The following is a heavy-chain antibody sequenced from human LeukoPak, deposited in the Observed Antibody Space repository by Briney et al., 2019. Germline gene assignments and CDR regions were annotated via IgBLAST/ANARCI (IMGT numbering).Heavy chain of an antibody. CDR3: ARPPAGGGFGEKGGDY. CDR2: INPNSGGT. CDR1: GYTFTGYY. Sequence: ASVKVSCKASGYTFTGYYMHWVRQAPGQGLEWMGWINPNSGGTNYAQKFQGRVTMTRDTSISTAYMELSRLRSDDTAVYYCARPPAGGGFGEKGGDYWGQGTLVTVSS. D-gene: IGHD3-10*01. V-gene: IGHV1-2*02. J-gene: IGHJ4*02.